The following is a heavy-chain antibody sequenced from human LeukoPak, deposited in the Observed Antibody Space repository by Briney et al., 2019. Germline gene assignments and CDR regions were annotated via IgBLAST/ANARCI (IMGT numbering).Heavy chain of an antibody. V-gene: IGHV4-61*02. J-gene: IGHJ4*02. CDR2: IYTSGST. Sequence: PSQTLSLTCTVSGGSISSGRSYWNWIRQPAGKGVEWIGRIYTSGSTNYNPSLKSRVTTSVDTSKNQFSLKLSSVTAADTAVYYCAKQREGSSWSPDYWGQGTLVTVSS. D-gene: IGHD6-13*01. CDR3: AKQREGSSWSPDY. CDR1: GGSISSGRSY.